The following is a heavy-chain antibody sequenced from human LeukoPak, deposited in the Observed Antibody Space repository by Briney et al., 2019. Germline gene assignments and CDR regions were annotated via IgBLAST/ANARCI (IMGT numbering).Heavy chain of an antibody. Sequence: ASVKVSCKASGYTFTSFGINWVRQAPGQGLEWMGWISPYSGNTNYEQKFQGRLTMTTNTSTSTAYMELRGLRSDDTAVYYCARDGIVATGRDYWGQGTLVTVSS. CDR2: ISPYSGNT. J-gene: IGHJ4*02. D-gene: IGHD6-13*01. V-gene: IGHV1-18*01. CDR1: GYTFTSFG. CDR3: ARDGIVATGRDY.